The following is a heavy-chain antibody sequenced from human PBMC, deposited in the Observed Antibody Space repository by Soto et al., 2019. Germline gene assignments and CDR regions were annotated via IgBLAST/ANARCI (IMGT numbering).Heavy chain of an antibody. CDR3: AKGSIEYSAAVDN. J-gene: IGHJ4*02. V-gene: IGHV3-23*01. D-gene: IGHD5-12*01. Sequence: EVQLLESGGGLVQPRGSLRLSCVASGFSFSSYAMVWVRQAPGKGLEWFSVIRARGGSSYFADTVKGRFTISRDNSENLLSLEMNSLRAEDTLRYFCAKGSIEYSAAVDNWGQGTMVLVSS. CDR2: IRARGGSS. CDR1: GFSFSSYA.